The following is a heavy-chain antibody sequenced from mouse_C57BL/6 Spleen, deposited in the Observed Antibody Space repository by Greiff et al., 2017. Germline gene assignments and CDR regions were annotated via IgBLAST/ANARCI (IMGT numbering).Heavy chain of an antibody. V-gene: IGHV1-19*01. CDR3: ARSETGTWYFEV. J-gene: IGHJ1*03. CDR1: GYTFTDYY. CDR2: INPYNGGT. Sequence: VQLQQSGPVLVKPGASVKMSCKASGYTFTDYYMNWVKQSHGKSLEWIGVINPYNGGTSYNQKFKGKATLTVDKSSSTAYMELNSLTSEDSAVYYCARSETGTWYFEVWGTGTTVTVSS. D-gene: IGHD4-1*01.